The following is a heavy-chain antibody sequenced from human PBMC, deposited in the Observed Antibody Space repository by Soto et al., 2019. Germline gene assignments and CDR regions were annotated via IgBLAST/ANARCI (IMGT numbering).Heavy chain of an antibody. CDR1: GFTFSSYA. CDR2: ISSNGGST. J-gene: IGHJ4*02. CDR3: VKEPIQRPFYYGSGSYFDY. Sequence: PGGSLRLSCSASGFTFSSYAMHWVRQAPGKGLEYVLAISSNGGSTYYVDSVKGRFTISRDNSKNTLYLQMSSLRAEDTAVYHCVKEPIQRPFYYGSGSYFDYWGQGTLVTVSS. D-gene: IGHD3-10*01. V-gene: IGHV3-64D*08.